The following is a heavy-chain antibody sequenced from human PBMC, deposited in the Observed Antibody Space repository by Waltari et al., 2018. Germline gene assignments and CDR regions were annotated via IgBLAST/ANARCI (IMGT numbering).Heavy chain of an antibody. D-gene: IGHD2-15*01. CDR2: IRYDGSNK. Sequence: QVQLVESGGGVVQPGGSLRLSRAASGFTFSSYRRHLVRQAPGKGLEWVAFIRYDGSNKYYADSVKGRFTISRDNSKNTLYLQMNSLRAEDTAVYYCAARSCGSYYYYYGMDVWGQGTTVTVSS. V-gene: IGHV3-30*02. CDR1: GFTFSSYR. CDR3: AARSCGSYYYYYGMDV. J-gene: IGHJ6*02.